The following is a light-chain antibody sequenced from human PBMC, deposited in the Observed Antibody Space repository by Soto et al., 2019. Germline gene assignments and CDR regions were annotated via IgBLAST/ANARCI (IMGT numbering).Light chain of an antibody. J-gene: IGKJ4*01. CDR3: QQADRFPLT. CDR2: AAS. CDR1: QGISTW. Sequence: DIQMTQSPPSVSASVGDRVTITCRASQGISTWVAWYQQKPGTAPKLLIFAASSLQSGVPSRFSGGGSGTDFTLIISSLQPDDFATYYCQQADRFPLTCGGGTKVEIK. V-gene: IGKV1-12*01.